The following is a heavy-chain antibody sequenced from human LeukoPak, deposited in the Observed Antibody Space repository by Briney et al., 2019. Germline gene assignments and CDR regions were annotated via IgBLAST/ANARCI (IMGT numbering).Heavy chain of an antibody. CDR3: ARGGEYQLPYAFDI. CDR2: ISSSSSYI. V-gene: IGHV3-21*01. J-gene: IGHJ3*02. D-gene: IGHD2-2*01. CDR1: GFTFSSYS. Sequence: PGGSLRLSCAASGFTFSSYSMNWVRQAPGKGLEWVSSISSSSSYIYYADSVKGRFTISRDNAKNSLYLQMNSLRAEDTAVYYCARGGEYQLPYAFDIWGQGTMVTVSS.